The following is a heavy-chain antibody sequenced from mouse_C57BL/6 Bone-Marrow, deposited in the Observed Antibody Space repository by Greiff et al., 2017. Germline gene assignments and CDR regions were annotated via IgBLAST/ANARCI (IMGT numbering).Heavy chain of an antibody. J-gene: IGHJ1*03. CDR1: GFTFTDYY. CDR3: ARCYYGSSYWYFDV. D-gene: IGHD1-1*01. Sequence: EVKLVESGGGLVQPGGSLSLSCAASGFTFTDYYMSWVRQPPGKALELLGFIRNKANGYTTEYSASVKGRFTISRDNSQSILYLQMNALRAEDSATYYCARCYYGSSYWYFDVWGTGTTVTVSS. CDR2: IRNKANGYTT. V-gene: IGHV7-3*01.